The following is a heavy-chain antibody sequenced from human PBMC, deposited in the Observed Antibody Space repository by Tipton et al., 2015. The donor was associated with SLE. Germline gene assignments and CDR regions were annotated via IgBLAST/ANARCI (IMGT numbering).Heavy chain of an antibody. V-gene: IGHV3-53*04. Sequence: LRLSCAASGFTVSSNYMSWVRQAPGKGLEWVSVIYSGGSTYYADSVKGRFTISRHNSKNTLYLQMNSLRAEDTAVYYCARADHPSYGDAGYYFDYWGQGTLVTVSS. D-gene: IGHD4-17*01. CDR2: IYSGGST. J-gene: IGHJ4*02. CDR3: ARADHPSYGDAGYYFDY. CDR1: GFTVSSNY.